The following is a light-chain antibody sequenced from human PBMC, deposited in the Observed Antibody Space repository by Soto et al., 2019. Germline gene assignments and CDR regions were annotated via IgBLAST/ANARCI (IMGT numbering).Light chain of an antibody. V-gene: IGKV3-15*01. Sequence: EIVMTQSPATLSVSPGERGTLSCRASQSVRTNLAWYQQKPGQTPRLLIYDASTRATGVPVRFSGSGSGTEFTLTISSLQSEDFAVYHCQQYNDWPITFGQGTRLEIK. CDR3: QQYNDWPIT. CDR1: QSVRTN. CDR2: DAS. J-gene: IGKJ5*01.